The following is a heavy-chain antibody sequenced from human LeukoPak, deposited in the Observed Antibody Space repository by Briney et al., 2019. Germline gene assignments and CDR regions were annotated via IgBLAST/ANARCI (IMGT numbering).Heavy chain of an antibody. CDR3: AKDLFLSCGGDCYVDY. CDR2: IRYDGSNK. Sequence: GGSLRLSCAASGFTFSSYGMHWVRQAPGKWLEWVAFIRYDGSNKYYADSVKGRFTISRDNSKNTLYLKMNSLRAEDTAVYYCAKDLFLSCGGDCYVDYWGQGTLVTVSS. D-gene: IGHD2-21*01. J-gene: IGHJ4*02. CDR1: GFTFSSYG. V-gene: IGHV3-30*02.